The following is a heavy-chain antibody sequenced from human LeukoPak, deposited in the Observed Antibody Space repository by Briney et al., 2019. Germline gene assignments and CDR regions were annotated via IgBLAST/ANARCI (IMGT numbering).Heavy chain of an antibody. V-gene: IGHV3-23*01. J-gene: IGHJ5*02. CDR1: GFTFSSYA. CDR3: VRGVWQHLAP. D-gene: IGHD2-21*01. CDR2: ISGSGGST. Sequence: GGSLRLSCAASGFTFSSYAMGWVRQAPGKGLEWVSGISGSGGSTYYADSVKGRFTISRDNSKSTLYLQMNSLRAEDTAVYYCVRGVWQHLAPWGQGTLVTVSS.